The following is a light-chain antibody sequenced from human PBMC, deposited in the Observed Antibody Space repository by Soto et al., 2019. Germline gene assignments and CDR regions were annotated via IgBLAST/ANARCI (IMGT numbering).Light chain of an antibody. CDR1: SSDVGGYNY. Sequence: QSVLTQPASVSGSPGQSITISCTGTSSDVGGYNYVSWYQHHPGKAPKLMIYDVSNRPSGVSSRFSGSKSGNTASLTISDLLAEDEADYYCSSYTSSSPHVFGTGTKVTVL. CDR2: DVS. J-gene: IGLJ1*01. V-gene: IGLV2-14*03. CDR3: SSYTSSSPHV.